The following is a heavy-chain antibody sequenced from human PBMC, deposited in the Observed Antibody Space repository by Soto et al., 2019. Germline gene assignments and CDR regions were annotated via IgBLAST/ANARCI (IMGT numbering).Heavy chain of an antibody. Sequence: GGTMRLSCVASGLSFSSYWMNWVRQAQGKGREWVANIKQDGSEKYYVDSAKGRFTISRDNAKNSMYLQMNSLRAEDTAIYYCATSRTFDYWGQGTLFTVSS. CDR2: IKQDGSEK. D-gene: IGHD6-13*01. CDR3: ATSRTFDY. CDR1: GLSFSSYW. J-gene: IGHJ4*02. V-gene: IGHV3-7*01.